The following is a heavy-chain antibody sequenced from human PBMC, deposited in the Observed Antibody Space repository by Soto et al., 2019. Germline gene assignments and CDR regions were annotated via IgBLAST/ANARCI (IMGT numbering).Heavy chain of an antibody. CDR3: TRRDFIVGATAFDY. D-gene: IGHD1-26*01. Sequence: GGSLRLSFAASGFTFSGSAMHWVRQASVKGLEWVGRIRSKANSYATAYAASVKGRFTISRDDSKNTAYLQMNSLKTEDTAVYYCTRRDFIVGATAFDYWGQGTLVTVSS. V-gene: IGHV3-73*01. J-gene: IGHJ4*02. CDR2: IRSKANSYAT. CDR1: GFTFSGSA.